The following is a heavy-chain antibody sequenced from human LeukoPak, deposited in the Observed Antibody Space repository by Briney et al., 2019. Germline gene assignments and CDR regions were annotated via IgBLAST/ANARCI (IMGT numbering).Heavy chain of an antibody. Sequence: SETLCLTCGVSGGSLSDSITWGWVRQPPGKGLEWLANIHDDGRTAPNPSLRSRLTISQDRAKNQFSLKVSSVTAADTAFYYCAKVLTAAGLDLWGQGILVTVSS. CDR2: IHDDGRT. D-gene: IGHD6-25*01. V-gene: IGHV4/OR15-8*01. CDR1: GGSLSDSIT. CDR3: AKVLTAAGLDL. J-gene: IGHJ5*02.